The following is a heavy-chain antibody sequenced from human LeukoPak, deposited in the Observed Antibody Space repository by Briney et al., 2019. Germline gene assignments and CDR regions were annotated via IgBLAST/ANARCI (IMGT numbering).Heavy chain of an antibody. CDR2: IYYSGST. CDR1: GGSISSSSYY. CDR3: ARGLRWGITMVRARTYFDY. V-gene: IGHV4-39*07. Sequence: SETLSLTCTVSGGSISSSSYYWGWIRQPPGKGLEWIGSIYYSGSTYYNPSLKSRVTISVDTSKNQFSLKLSSVTAADTAVYYCARGLRWGITMVRARTYFDYWGQGTLVTVSS. J-gene: IGHJ4*02. D-gene: IGHD3-10*01.